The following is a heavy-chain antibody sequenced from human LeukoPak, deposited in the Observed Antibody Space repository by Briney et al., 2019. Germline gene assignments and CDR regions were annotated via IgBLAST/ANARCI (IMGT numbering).Heavy chain of an antibody. CDR3: AKGLVKQGSGSLHYYYYYGMDV. J-gene: IGHJ6*02. CDR2: ISGSGGST. V-gene: IGHV3-23*01. Sequence: PGGSLRLSCAASGFTFSSYAMSWVRQAPGKGLEWVSAISGSGGSTYYADSVKGRFTISRDNSKNTLYLQMNSLRAEDTAVYYCAKGLVKQGSGSLHYYYYYGMDVWGQGTTVTVSS. CDR1: GFTFSSYA. D-gene: IGHD6-19*01.